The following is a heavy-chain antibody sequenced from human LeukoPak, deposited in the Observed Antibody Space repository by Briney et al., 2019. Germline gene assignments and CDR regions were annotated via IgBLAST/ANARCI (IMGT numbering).Heavy chain of an antibody. CDR3: ARGRGAVVVIAPGPNDAFDI. J-gene: IGHJ3*02. CDR1: GGSFSGYY. CDR2: INHGGST. Sequence: SETLSLTCAVYGGSFSGYYWSWIRQPPGKGLEWIGEINHGGSTNYNPSLKSRVIISVDTSKNQFSLKLSSVTAADTAVYYCARGRGAVVVIAPGPNDAFDISGQGTMVTVSS. V-gene: IGHV4-34*01. D-gene: IGHD2-15*01.